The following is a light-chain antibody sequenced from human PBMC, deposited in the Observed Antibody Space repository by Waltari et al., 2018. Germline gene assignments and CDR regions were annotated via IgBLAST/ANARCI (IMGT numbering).Light chain of an antibody. CDR2: STS. V-gene: IGKV1-39*01. CDR3: QQYYTTLGT. J-gene: IGKJ4*01. CDR1: RSVADL. Sequence: IQMTQSPSSLSASVGDRVTITCRASRSVADLLIWYQQKPGKALKLLIYSTSTLQSGVPSRFSGSGYGTDFTLTINSLQPEDFATYYCQQYYTTLGTFGGGTNVEI.